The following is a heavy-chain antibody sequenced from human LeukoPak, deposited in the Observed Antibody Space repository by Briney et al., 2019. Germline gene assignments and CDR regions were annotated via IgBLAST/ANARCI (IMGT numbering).Heavy chain of an antibody. J-gene: IGHJ5*02. V-gene: IGHV3-74*01. D-gene: IGHD3-10*01. CDR1: GFTFSSYW. CDR3: ARGLSSGSYYNGNWFDP. Sequence: GGSLRLSCEASGFTFSSYWVHWVRQAPGRGLVWVSRINSGGSTTSYADSVKGRFTISRDNAKNTLYLQMNSLRAEDTAVYYCARGLSSGSYYNGNWFDPWGQGTLVTVSS. CDR2: INSGGSTT.